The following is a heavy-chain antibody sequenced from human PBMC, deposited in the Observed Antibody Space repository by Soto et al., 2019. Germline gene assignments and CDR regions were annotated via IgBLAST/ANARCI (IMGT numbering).Heavy chain of an antibody. CDR1: GYSFSTYW. D-gene: IGHD2-15*01. CDR3: ARGGRNFYFAMDV. J-gene: IGHJ6*02. CDR2: IYPGDSDT. Sequence: GESLKISCKGSGYSFSTYWIAWVRQMPGKGLGWMGVIYPGDSDTRYSPSFQGQVTISADKSIGTTYLQWSSLKASDTAMYYCARGGRNFYFAMDVWGQGTTVTVSS. V-gene: IGHV5-51*01.